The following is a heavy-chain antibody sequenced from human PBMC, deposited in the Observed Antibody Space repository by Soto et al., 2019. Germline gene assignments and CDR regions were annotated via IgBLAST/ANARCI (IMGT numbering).Heavy chain of an antibody. CDR1: GGSISSSSYY. CDR2: IYYSGST. Sequence: QLQLQESGPGLVKPSETLSLTCTVSGGSISSSSYYWGWIRQPPGKGLEWIGSIYYSGSTYYNPSLKSRVTISVDTSKNQFSLKLSSVTAADTAVYYCARLRGWLVRVFGFDYWGQGTLVTVSS. CDR3: ARLRGWLVRVFGFDY. V-gene: IGHV4-39*01. J-gene: IGHJ4*02. D-gene: IGHD6-19*01.